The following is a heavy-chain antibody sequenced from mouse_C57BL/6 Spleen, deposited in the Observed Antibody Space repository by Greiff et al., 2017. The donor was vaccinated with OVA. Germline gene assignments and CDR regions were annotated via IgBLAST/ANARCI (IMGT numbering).Heavy chain of an antibody. CDR3: ARTPIYYGNYEVYFDY. V-gene: IGHV1-64*01. Sequence: QVHVKQSGAELVKPGASVKLSCKASGYTFTSYWMHWVKQRPGQGLEWIGMIHPNSGSTNYNEKFKSKATLTVDKSSSTAYMQLSSLTSEDSAVYYCARTPIYYGNYEVYFDYWGQGTTLTVSS. CDR1: GYTFTSYW. CDR2: IHPNSGST. D-gene: IGHD2-1*01. J-gene: IGHJ2*01.